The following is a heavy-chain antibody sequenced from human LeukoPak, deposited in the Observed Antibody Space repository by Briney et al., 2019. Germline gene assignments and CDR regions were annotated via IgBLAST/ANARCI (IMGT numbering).Heavy chain of an antibody. D-gene: IGHD3-10*01. CDR3: ARGRGRRFGELLSHWFDP. J-gene: IGHJ5*02. CDR1: GGSFSGYY. V-gene: IGHV4-34*01. Sequence: SETLSLTCAVYGGSFSGYYWSWIRQPPGKGLEWIGEINHSGSTNYNPSHKSRVTISVDTSKNQFSLKLSSVTAADTAVYYCARGRGRRFGELLSHWFDPWGQGTLVTVSS. CDR2: INHSGST.